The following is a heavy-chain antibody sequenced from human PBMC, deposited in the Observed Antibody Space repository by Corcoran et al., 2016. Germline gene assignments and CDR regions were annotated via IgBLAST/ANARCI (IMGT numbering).Heavy chain of an antibody. D-gene: IGHD6-19*01. J-gene: IGHJ4*02. CDR2: INISVLTT. Sequence: QVQLVQSGAEVKRPGASVKVSCRASGFILNNYHIHWVRQAPGQGLEWMGIINISVLTTNYAQKFQGRVTMTRDTSTNTVYMELGSLTSEDTAVYYCASVCTSGWQEALWGQGTRVTVSS. V-gene: IGHV1-46*02. CDR3: ASVCTSGWQEAL. CDR1: GFILNNYH.